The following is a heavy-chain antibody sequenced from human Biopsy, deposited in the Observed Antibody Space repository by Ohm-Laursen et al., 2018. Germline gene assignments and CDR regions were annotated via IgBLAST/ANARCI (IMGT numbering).Heavy chain of an antibody. J-gene: IGHJ6*02. D-gene: IGHD3-10*01. CDR3: ARDRGYYYYYGMDV. CDR1: GYTFTDYG. CDR2: ITTYNGNT. Sequence: ASVKVSCKASGYTFTDYGVSWVRQAPGQGLEWMGWITTYNGNTNYAQRVQGRVTMTTDTSTSTAYMELRSLRSDDTAVYYCARDRGYYYYYGMDVWGQGTTVTVSS. V-gene: IGHV1-18*01.